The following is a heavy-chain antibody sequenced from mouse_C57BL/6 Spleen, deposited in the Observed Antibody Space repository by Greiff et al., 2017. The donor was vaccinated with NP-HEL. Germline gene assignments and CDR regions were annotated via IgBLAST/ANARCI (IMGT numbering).Heavy chain of an antibody. Sequence: QVQLQQSGPGLVQPSQSLSITCTVSGFSLTSYGVHWVRQPPGKGLEWLGVIWSGGSTDYNAAFISRLSISKDNSKSQVFFKMNSLQADDTAIYYCAKERPDGPYAMDYWGQGTSVTVSS. D-gene: IGHD2-3*01. J-gene: IGHJ4*01. CDR3: AKERPDGPYAMDY. V-gene: IGHV2-4*01. CDR2: IWSGGST. CDR1: GFSLTSYG.